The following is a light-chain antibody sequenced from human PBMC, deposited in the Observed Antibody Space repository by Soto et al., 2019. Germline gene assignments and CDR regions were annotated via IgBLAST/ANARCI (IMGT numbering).Light chain of an antibody. CDR2: GAS. CDR3: QQYGSSPPIT. CDR1: QSVSSNY. V-gene: IGKV3-20*01. J-gene: IGKJ5*01. Sequence: EIVLTQSPGTLSLSPGERATLSCRASQSVSSNYLAWHQQKPGQAPRLLIYGASSRATGIPDRFSGSGSGTDVTLTISRLEPEDFAVYYCQQYGSSPPITFGQGTRLEIK.